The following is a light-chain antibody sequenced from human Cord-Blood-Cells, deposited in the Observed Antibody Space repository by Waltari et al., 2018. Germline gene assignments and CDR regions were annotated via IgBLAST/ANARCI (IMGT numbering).Light chain of an antibody. J-gene: IGLJ1*01. CDR3: SSYTSSSTYV. Sequence: QSALTQPASVSGSPGQSITISCTGTSSAVGGYNYASWYLQHPGKAPNLMIYEVSHRPSGVSNRFSGSKSGNTASLTISGLQAEDEADYYCSSYTSSSTYVFGTGTKVTVL. CDR1: SSAVGGYNY. CDR2: EVS. V-gene: IGLV2-14*01.